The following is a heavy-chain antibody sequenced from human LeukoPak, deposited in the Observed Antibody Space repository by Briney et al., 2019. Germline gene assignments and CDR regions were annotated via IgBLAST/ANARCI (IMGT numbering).Heavy chain of an antibody. Sequence: GESRRLSCAASGFTLSSYWMHWVRQAPGKGLVWVSRINSDGSSTGYADSVKGRFTISRDNAKNTLYLQMNSLRAEDTAVYYCARETLINVDAFDIWGQGTMVTVSS. J-gene: IGHJ3*02. D-gene: IGHD3-16*01. CDR1: GFTLSSYW. CDR2: INSDGSST. V-gene: IGHV3-74*01. CDR3: ARETLINVDAFDI.